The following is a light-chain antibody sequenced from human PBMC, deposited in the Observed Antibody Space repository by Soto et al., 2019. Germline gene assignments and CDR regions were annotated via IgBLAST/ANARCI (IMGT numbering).Light chain of an antibody. CDR3: QQYNNGPPEGP. CDR2: GAS. CDR1: QSVSSN. J-gene: IGKJ5*01. Sequence: EIVMTQSPATLSVSPGERATLSCRASQSVSSNLAWYQQKPGQAPRLLIYGASTRATGIPARFSGSGSGTEFTLTISSLQSVDFAVYYCQQYNNGPPEGPFGQGTRLEIK. V-gene: IGKV3-15*01.